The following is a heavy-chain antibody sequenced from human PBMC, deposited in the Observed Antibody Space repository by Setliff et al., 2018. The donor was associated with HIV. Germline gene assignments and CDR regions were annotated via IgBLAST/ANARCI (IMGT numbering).Heavy chain of an antibody. CDR2: ISAYNGNT. CDR3: ARGESAAAGTGVCDY. Sequence: GASVKVSCKASGYTFTSYGISWVRQAPGQRLEWMGWISAYNGNTNYAQKLQGRVTMTTDTSTSTAYMELRSLRSDDTAVYYCARGESAAAGTGVCDYWGQGTLVTVSS. J-gene: IGHJ4*02. V-gene: IGHV1-18*01. CDR1: GYTFTSYG. D-gene: IGHD6-13*01.